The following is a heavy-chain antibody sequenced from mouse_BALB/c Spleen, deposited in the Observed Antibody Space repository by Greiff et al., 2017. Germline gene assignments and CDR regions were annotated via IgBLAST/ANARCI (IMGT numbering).Heavy chain of an antibody. V-gene: IGHV5-9-4*01. CDR3: ARVGYGSSYYFDY. CDR1: GFTFSGYA. CDR2: ISSGGSYT. J-gene: IGHJ2*01. Sequence: EVQGVESGGGLVKPGGSLKLSCAASGFTFSGYAMSWVRQSPEKRLEWVAEISSGGSYTYYPDTVTGRFTISRDNAKNTLYLEMSSLRSEDTAMYYCARVGYGSSYYFDYWGQGTTLTVSS. D-gene: IGHD1-1*01.